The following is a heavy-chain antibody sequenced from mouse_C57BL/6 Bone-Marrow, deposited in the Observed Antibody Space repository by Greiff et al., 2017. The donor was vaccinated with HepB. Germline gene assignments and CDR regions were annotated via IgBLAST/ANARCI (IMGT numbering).Heavy chain of an antibody. D-gene: IGHD1-1*01. J-gene: IGHJ2*01. CDR1: GYAFSSSW. CDR3: ALITTVVAFDY. V-gene: IGHV1-82*01. CDR2: IYPGDGDT. Sequence: VQLQQSGPELVKPGASVKISCKASGYAFSSSWMNWVKQRPGKGLEWIGRIYPGDGDTNYNGKFKGKATLTADKSSSTAYRQLSSLTSEDSAVYFCALITTVVAFDYWGQGTTLTVSS.